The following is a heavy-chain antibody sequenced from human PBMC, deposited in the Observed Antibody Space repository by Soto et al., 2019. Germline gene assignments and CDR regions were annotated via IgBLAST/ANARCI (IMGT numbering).Heavy chain of an antibody. CDR1: GFTVSSNY. J-gene: IGHJ4*02. D-gene: IGHD5-18*01. CDR2: IYSGGST. Sequence: EVQLVETGGGLIQPGGSLRLSCAASGFTVSSNYMSWVRQAPGKGLEWVSVIYSGGSTYYADSVKGRFTISRDTSKNTLYLQMNSLRAEDTAVYYCARDIRRGYSYGYDYWGQGTLVTVSS. CDR3: ARDIRRGYSYGYDY. V-gene: IGHV3-53*02.